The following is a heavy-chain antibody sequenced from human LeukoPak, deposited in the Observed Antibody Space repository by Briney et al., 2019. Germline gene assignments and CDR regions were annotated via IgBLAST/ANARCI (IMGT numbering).Heavy chain of an antibody. CDR2: ISAYNGNT. J-gene: IGHJ3*02. CDR1: GYTFTGYY. D-gene: IGHD3-22*01. V-gene: IGHV1-18*04. Sequence: ASVKVSCKASGYTFTGYYMHWVRQAPGQGLEWMGWISAYNGNTNYAQKLQGRVTMTTDTSTSTAYMELRSLRSDDTAVYYCAAAPYYYDSSGYYGDAFDIWGQGTMVTASS. CDR3: AAAPYYYDSSGYYGDAFDI.